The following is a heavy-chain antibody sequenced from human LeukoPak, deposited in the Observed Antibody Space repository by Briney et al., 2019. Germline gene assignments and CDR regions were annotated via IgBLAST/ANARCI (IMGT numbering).Heavy chain of an antibody. CDR1: RFSFVSYW. Sequence: GGSLRLSCATSRFSFVSYWMTWVRQAPGKGLEWVANIKQDGSEKNYADSVKGRFTISRDGNSLYLQMHSLRAEDTAVYYCAREAVPRYWGQGTLVTVSS. J-gene: IGHJ4*02. CDR3: AREAVPRY. D-gene: IGHD6-25*01. V-gene: IGHV3-7*01. CDR2: IKQDGSEK.